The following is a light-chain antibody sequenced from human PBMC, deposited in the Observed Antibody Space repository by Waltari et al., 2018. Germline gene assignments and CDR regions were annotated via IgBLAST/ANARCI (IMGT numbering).Light chain of an antibody. CDR2: AAS. CDR3: QQADSFPFT. CDR1: QVLNSW. Sequence: DIQMTQSPSSVSASVGDRVSITCRSSQVLNSWLAWYQQKPGKAPKLLISAASRLQSGVPPRFSGAGSGRDFTLTISSLQPEDFATYYRQQADSFPFTFGPGTKVDIK. J-gene: IGKJ3*01. V-gene: IGKV1D-12*01.